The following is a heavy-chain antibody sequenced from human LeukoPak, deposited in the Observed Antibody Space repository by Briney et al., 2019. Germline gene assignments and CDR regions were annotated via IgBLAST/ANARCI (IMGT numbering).Heavy chain of an antibody. CDR3: ARGEGPPLSGSYYHYFDY. V-gene: IGHV4-61*02. D-gene: IGHD3-10*01. CDR1: GGSISSGSYY. CDR2: IYTSGST. J-gene: IGHJ4*02. Sequence: SQTLSLTCTVSGGSISSGSYYWSWIRQPAGKGLEWIGRIYTSGSTNYNPSLKSRVTISVDTSENQFSLKLSSVTAADTAVYYCARGEGPPLSGSYYHYFDYWGQGTLVTVSS.